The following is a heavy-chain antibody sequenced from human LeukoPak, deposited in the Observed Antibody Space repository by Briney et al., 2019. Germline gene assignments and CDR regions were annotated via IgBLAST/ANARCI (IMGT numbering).Heavy chain of an antibody. V-gene: IGHV4-39*07. Sequence: SETLSLTCTVSGGSISSSSYYWGWIRQPPGKGLEWIGSIYYSGSTYYNPSLKSRVTISVDTSKNRFSLKLSSVTAADTAVYYCARGPALYYDFWSGQNWFDPWGQGTLVTVSS. J-gene: IGHJ5*02. CDR1: GGSISSSSYY. D-gene: IGHD3-3*01. CDR3: ARGPALYYDFWSGQNWFDP. CDR2: IYYSGST.